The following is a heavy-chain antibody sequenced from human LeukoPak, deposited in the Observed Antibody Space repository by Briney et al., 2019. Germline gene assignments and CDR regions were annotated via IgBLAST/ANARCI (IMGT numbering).Heavy chain of an antibody. CDR3: ARDLTGPYFYYGTDA. CDR1: GFTFSTYW. CDR2: INQDGSEE. J-gene: IGHJ6*02. Sequence: GGSLRLSCAASGFTFSTYWMSWVRQAPGKGLQWVTNINQDGSEENSVDSVKGRFTISRDNAKNSLYLQMNSLRGEDTAVYYCARDLTGPYFYYGTDAWGQGTTVTVSS. V-gene: IGHV3-7*01.